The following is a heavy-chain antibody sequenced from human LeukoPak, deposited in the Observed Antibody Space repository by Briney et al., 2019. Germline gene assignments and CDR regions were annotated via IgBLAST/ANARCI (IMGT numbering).Heavy chain of an antibody. J-gene: IGHJ4*02. CDR1: GFTFSSYW. D-gene: IGHD3-10*01. CDR2: INQDGSEK. CDR3: ARYYGYSLYY. V-gene: IGHV3-7*01. Sequence: PGGSLRLSCAASGFTFSSYWMTWVREAPGMGLEWVANINQDGSEKYSVDSVMGRFTTSRDNAKNSVYLQMNSLTAEDTAIYYRARYYGYSLYYWGQGTLVTASS.